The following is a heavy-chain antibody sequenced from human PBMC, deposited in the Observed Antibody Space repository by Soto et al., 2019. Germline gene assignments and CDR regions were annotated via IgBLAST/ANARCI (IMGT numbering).Heavy chain of an antibody. CDR2: INHSGST. Sequence: SETLSLTCAVYGGSFSGYYWSWIRQPPGKGLEWIGEINHSGSTNYNPSLKSRVTISVDTSKNQFSLKLSSVTAADTAVYYCARDKGYGSGSYYNDYYFEYWGQGTLVTVSS. CDR1: GGSFSGYY. CDR3: ARDKGYGSGSYYNDYYFEY. V-gene: IGHV4-34*01. D-gene: IGHD3-10*01. J-gene: IGHJ4*02.